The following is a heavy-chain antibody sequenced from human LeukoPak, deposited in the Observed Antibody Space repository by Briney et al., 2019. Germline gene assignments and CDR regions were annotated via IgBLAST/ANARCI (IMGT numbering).Heavy chain of an antibody. CDR1: GFTFSSYA. CDR3: AKDLYSGSPGNPFDY. CDR2: ISGSGGST. D-gene: IGHD1-26*01. Sequence: PGGSLRLSXAASGFTFSSYAMSWVRQAPGKGLEWVSAISGSGGSTYYADSVKGRSTISRDNSKNMLYLQMNSLRAEDTAVYYCAKDLYSGSPGNPFDYWGQGTLVTVSS. V-gene: IGHV3-23*01. J-gene: IGHJ4*02.